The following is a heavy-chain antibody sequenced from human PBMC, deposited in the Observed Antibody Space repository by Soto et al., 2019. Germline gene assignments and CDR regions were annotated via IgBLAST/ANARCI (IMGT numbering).Heavy chain of an antibody. D-gene: IGHD3-3*01. CDR1: GGSISSSSYY. CDR2: IYYSGST. CDR3: ANSITIFGVVEV. J-gene: IGHJ6*01. V-gene: IGHV4-39*01. Sequence: SETLSLTCTVSGGSISSSSYYWGWIRQPPGKGLEWIGSIYYSGSTYYNPSLKSRVTISVDTSKNQFSLKLSSVTAADTAVYYCANSITIFGVVEVWGQGTTVTVSS.